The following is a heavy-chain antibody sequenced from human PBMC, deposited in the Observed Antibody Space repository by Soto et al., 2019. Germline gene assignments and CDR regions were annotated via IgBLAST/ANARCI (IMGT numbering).Heavy chain of an antibody. J-gene: IGHJ5*02. CDR2: IYPGDSDT. CDR3: ARPFDTSGWYDH. V-gene: IGHV5-51*01. Sequence: GESLKISCKGSGYSFTSYWIAWVRQMPGKGLECMGIIYPGDSDTRYSPSFEGQVTISADKSINTAYLQWSSLKASDSAMYYCARPFDTSGWYDHWSKGTLVTVSS. CDR1: GYSFTSYW. D-gene: IGHD6-19*01.